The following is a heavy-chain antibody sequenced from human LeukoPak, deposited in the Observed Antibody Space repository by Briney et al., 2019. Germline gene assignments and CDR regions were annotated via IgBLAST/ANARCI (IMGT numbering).Heavy chain of an antibody. CDR1: GFTFSKFW. CDR3: VRSIDY. CDR2: ISPDGRAT. V-gene: IGHV3-7*01. J-gene: IGHJ4*02. Sequence: PGGSLRLSCEGSGFTFSKFWMAWVRQAPGKGPEWVANISPDGRATFYVDSVKGRVTISRDNVKNSPYLQMYSLRVEDTAVYYCVRSIDYWGQGTLVTVSS.